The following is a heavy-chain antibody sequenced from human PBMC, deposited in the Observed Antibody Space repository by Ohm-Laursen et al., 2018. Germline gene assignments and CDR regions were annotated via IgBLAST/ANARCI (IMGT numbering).Heavy chain of an antibody. CDR3: ARDPGMVYANGYFDH. V-gene: IGHV4-59*01. D-gene: IGHD2-8*01. J-gene: IGHJ4*02. Sequence: SETLSLTCTVSGGSISSYYWSWIRQPPGKGLEWIGYIYYTGSTNYNPSLKSRVTMSVDTSKNRFSLKLSSATAADTAVYFCARDPGMVYANGYFDHWGQGTLVTVSS. CDR1: GGSISSYY. CDR2: IYYTGST.